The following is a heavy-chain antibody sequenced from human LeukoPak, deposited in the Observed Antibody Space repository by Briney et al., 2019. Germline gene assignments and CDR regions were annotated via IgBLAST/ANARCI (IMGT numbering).Heavy chain of an antibody. CDR1: GFTFSSYS. CDR3: ARSSYGYKALDY. D-gene: IGHD5-18*01. Sequence: GGSLRLSCAASGFTFSSYSMNWVRQAPGKGLEWVSYISVGSTTIYYADSVKGRFTISRDNAKNSLYLQMNSLRAEDTAVYYCARSSYGYKALDYWGQGTLVTVSS. J-gene: IGHJ4*02. V-gene: IGHV3-48*01. CDR2: ISVGSTTI.